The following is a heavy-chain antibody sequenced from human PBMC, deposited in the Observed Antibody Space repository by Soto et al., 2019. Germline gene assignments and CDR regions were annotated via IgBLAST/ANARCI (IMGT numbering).Heavy chain of an antibody. Sequence: TLSLTCSVSGDSISTVDYFWAWIRQPPGQALEYIGYIYKSATTYYNPSFESRVAISLDTSKSQFSLNVTSVTAADPAVYFCARGRYCLTGRCFPNWFDSWGQGTLVTVSS. CDR3: ARGRYCLTGRCFPNWFDS. V-gene: IGHV4-30-4*08. CDR2: IYKSATT. J-gene: IGHJ5*01. D-gene: IGHD2-15*01. CDR1: GDSISTVDYF.